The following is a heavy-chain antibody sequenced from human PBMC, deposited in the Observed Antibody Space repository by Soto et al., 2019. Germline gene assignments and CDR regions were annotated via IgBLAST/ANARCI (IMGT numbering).Heavy chain of an antibody. J-gene: IGHJ5*02. D-gene: IGHD6-19*01. CDR1: GYTFTGYY. CDR2: INPNSGGT. CDR3: ARGGAVASTRIDNWFDP. Sequence: QVQLVQSGAEVKKPGASVKVSCKASGYTFTGYYMHWVRQAPGQGLEWMGWINPNSGGTNYAQKFQGWVTMTRDTSSSTAYMELSRLRSDDTAVYYCARGGAVASTRIDNWFDPWGQGTLVTVSS. V-gene: IGHV1-2*04.